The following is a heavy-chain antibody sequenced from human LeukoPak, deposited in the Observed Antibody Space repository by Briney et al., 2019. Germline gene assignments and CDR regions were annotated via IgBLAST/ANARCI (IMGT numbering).Heavy chain of an antibody. V-gene: IGHV1-8*01. Sequence: ASVKVSCKASGYTFTSYDINWVRQATGQGLEWMGWMNPNSGNTGYAQKFQGRVTLTRDTSTSTVYMELSSLRSEDTAVYYCARDKSGWFDPWGQGTLVTVSS. J-gene: IGHJ5*02. CDR1: GYTFTSYD. CDR2: MNPNSGNT. CDR3: ARDKSGWFDP.